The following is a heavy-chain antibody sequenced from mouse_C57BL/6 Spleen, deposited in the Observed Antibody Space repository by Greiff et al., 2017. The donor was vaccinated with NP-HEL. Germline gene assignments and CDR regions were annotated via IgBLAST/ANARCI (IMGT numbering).Heavy chain of an antibody. CDR1: GYAFSSSW. CDR3: ARSLTGTGFAY. V-gene: IGHV1-82*01. CDR2: IYPGDGDT. Sequence: VQLQQSGPELVKPGASVKISCKASGYAFSSSWMNWVKQRPGKGLEWIGRIYPGDGDTNYNGKFKGKATLTADKSSSTAYMQLSSLTSEDSAVYLWARSLTGTGFAYWGQGTLVTVSA. D-gene: IGHD4-1*01. J-gene: IGHJ3*01.